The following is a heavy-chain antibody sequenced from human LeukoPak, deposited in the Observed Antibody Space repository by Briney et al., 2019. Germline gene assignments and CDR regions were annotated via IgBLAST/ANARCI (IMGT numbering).Heavy chain of an antibody. V-gene: IGHV3-74*01. CDR2: ITSDGSST. D-gene: IGHD3-22*01. CDR1: GFTFSSYW. Sequence: PGGSLRLSCAASGFTFSSYWMYWVRQAPGKGLAWVSRITSDGSSTSYADSVKGRFTISRDNTKNTLYLQMKSLRAEDTAVYYCARAVRTYDSSGDYLDAFDIWGQGTMVTVSS. J-gene: IGHJ3*02. CDR3: ARAVRTYDSSGDYLDAFDI.